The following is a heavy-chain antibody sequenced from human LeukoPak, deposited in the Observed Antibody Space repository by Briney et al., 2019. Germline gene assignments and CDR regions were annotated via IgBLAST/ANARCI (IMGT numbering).Heavy chain of an antibody. V-gene: IGHV3-53*01. D-gene: IGHD3-10*01. CDR2: IYSGGRP. Sequence: GGSLRLSCAASGLTVSGKYMMWVRQAPGKRLEWVSLIYSGGRPYYADSVRGRFTISRDTSKNTLFLQMSSLRAEDMALYYCATDGTYGQGYFDFWGLGTLVTVSS. CDR1: GLTVSGKY. J-gene: IGHJ4*02. CDR3: ATDGTYGQGYFDF.